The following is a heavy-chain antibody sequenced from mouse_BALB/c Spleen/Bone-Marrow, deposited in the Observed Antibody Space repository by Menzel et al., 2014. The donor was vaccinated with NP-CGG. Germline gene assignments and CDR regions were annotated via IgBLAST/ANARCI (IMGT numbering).Heavy chain of an antibody. CDR2: IWSGGST. D-gene: IGHD2-14*01. CDR3: ARNKGRRGTGAMDY. Sequence: QVQLKESGPGLVQPSQSLSITCTVSGFSLTSYGVHWVRQSPGKGLGWLGVIWSGGSTDYNAAFISRLSISKDNSKSQVSFKMNSLQANDTAIYYCARNKGRRGTGAMDYWGQGTSVTVSS. V-gene: IGHV2-2*02. J-gene: IGHJ4*01. CDR1: GFSLTSYG.